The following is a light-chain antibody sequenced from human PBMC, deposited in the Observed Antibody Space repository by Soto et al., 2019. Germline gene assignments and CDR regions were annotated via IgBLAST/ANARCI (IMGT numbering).Light chain of an antibody. CDR2: SNN. CDR3: ATWDDSLRGRV. J-gene: IGLJ1*01. Sequence: QLVLTQPPSASGTPGQRVTISCSGSSSNIGTNYVFWYQQLPGTAPKLLIYSNNQRPSGVPDRFSGSKSGTSASLAISGLRSEDEADYHCATWDDSLRGRVFGTGTKVTVL. V-gene: IGLV1-47*02. CDR1: SSNIGTNY.